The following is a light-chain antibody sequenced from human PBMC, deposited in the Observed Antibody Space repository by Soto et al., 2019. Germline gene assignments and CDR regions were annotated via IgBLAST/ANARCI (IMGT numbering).Light chain of an antibody. CDR3: TSYTSSSTWV. Sequence: QSALTQPASVSGSPGQSITISCTGTGSDVGGYNYVSWYQQHPGKAPKLMIYDVTNRPSGVSNRFSGSKSGNTASLTISGLQPEDEADYYCTSYTSSSTWVFGGGTKVTVL. CDR1: GSDVGGYNY. V-gene: IGLV2-14*01. CDR2: DVT. J-gene: IGLJ3*02.